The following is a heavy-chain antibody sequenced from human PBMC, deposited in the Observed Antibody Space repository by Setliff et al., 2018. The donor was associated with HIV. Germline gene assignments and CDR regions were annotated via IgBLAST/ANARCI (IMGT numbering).Heavy chain of an antibody. CDR1: GDSISNYY. CDR3: ARLRITMIMMLNYSDY. D-gene: IGHD3-22*01. J-gene: IGHJ4*02. Sequence: ETLSLTCTVSGDSISNYYWSWVRQPPGKGLEWIGYIYTTGSTNYNPSLKSRVTMSVDTSKNQFSLRLTSVTAADTAVYFCARLRITMIMMLNYSDYWGQGTLVTVSS. V-gene: IGHV4-4*09. CDR2: IYTTGST.